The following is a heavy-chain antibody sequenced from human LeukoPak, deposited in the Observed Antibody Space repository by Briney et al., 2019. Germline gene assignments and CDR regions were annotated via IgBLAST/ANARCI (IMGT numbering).Heavy chain of an antibody. CDR1: GFTFSSYS. Sequence: GGSLRLSCAASGFTFSSYSMNWVRQAPGKGLEWVSYISSSSSTIYYADSVKGRFTISRDNAKNSLYLQMNSLRAEDTAVYYCARPGGVGPLLDYYMDVWGKGTTVTVSS. V-gene: IGHV3-48*01. CDR3: ARPGGVGPLLDYYMDV. J-gene: IGHJ6*03. CDR2: ISSSSSTI. D-gene: IGHD2/OR15-2a*01.